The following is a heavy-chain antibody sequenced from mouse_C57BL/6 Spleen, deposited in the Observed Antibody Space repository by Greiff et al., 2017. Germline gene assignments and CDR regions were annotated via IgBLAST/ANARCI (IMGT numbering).Heavy chain of an antibody. CDR1: GYTFTSYW. V-gene: IGHV1-59*01. CDR3: ARSDDYGPHWNFDV. Sequence: VQLQQPGAELVRPGTSVKLSCKASGYTFTSYWMHWVKQRPGQGLEWIGVIDPSDSSTNYNQKFKGKATLTVDTSSSTAYMQLSSLTSEDSAVYYCARSDDYGPHWNFDVWGTGTTVTVSS. J-gene: IGHJ1*03. CDR2: IDPSDSST. D-gene: IGHD2-4*01.